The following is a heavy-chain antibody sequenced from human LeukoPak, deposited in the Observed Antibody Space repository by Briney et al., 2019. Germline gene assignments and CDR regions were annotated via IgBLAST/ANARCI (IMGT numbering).Heavy chain of an antibody. D-gene: IGHD2-2*01. V-gene: IGHV4-31*03. J-gene: IGHJ5*02. CDR2: IYYSGST. CDR3: ARVRIVVVPAAWNWFDP. Sequence: SETLSLTCTVSGGSISSGGYYWSWIRQHPGKGLEWIGYIYYSGSTYYNPSLKSRVTISVDTSKNQFSLKLSSVTAADTAVYYCARVRIVVVPAAWNWFDPWGQGTLVTVSS. CDR1: GGSISSGGYY.